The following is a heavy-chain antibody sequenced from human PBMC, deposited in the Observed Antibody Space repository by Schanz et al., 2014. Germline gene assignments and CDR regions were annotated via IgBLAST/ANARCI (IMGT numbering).Heavy chain of an antibody. Sequence: QVQLVQSGTQVKKPGASVKVSCKASGYTLSAYSLHWVRQAPGQGLEWMGWISAYNGNTDYAQKLQGRGTMTTDTSTSTAYMELRSLRSDDTAVYYCARGGYSSGWYDRDIAHFDYWGQGTLVTVSS. V-gene: IGHV1-18*01. CDR1: GYTLSAYS. CDR3: ARGGYSSGWYDRDIAHFDY. J-gene: IGHJ4*02. CDR2: ISAYNGNT. D-gene: IGHD6-19*01.